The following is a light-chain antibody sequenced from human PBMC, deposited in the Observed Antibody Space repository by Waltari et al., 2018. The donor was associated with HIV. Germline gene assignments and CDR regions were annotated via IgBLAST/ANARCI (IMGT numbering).Light chain of an antibody. V-gene: IGKV4-1*01. Sequence: DIVMTQPPDSLVVSLGERATINCKSSQSVLYSSSSKNYLAWYQQKPGQSPKLLIYWASTRQSGVPDRFSGGASCTDFTLTISSLQAEDVAVYYCQQYYSLPFTFGPGTKVDIK. J-gene: IGKJ3*01. CDR1: QSVLYSSSSKNY. CDR2: WAS. CDR3: QQYYSLPFT.